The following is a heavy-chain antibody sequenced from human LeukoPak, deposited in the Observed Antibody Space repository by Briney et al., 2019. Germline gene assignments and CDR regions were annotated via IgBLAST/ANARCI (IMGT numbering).Heavy chain of an antibody. CDR1: GFTFSNYY. D-gene: IGHD5-18*01. J-gene: IGHJ4*02. V-gene: IGHV3-11*04. Sequence: GGSLRLSCEASGFTFSNYYMSWIRQAPGQGLEWVSHIKGNGATTYYADSVRGRFTISRDNAKNSLYLQMNSLRDEDTAVYYCTTSRESRYGYRALELPPTPVDWGQGTLVTVSS. CDR3: TTSRESRYGYRALELPPTPVD. CDR2: IKGNGATT.